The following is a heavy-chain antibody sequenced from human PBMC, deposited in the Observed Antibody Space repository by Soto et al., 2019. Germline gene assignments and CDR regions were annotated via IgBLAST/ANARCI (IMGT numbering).Heavy chain of an antibody. CDR2: IFTRDSET. Sequence: EQLEQSGAEVKKPGESLKISCKGPGHLFNNHWIGWVRQTPGKGLEWMGLIFTRDSETKNSPSFQGHVSFSVDNSINTVYLQWTSLKTTDTGIYFCARGYFDSGHGYDLWGQGTLVTVSS. CDR3: ARGYFDSGHGYDL. V-gene: IGHV5-51*01. J-gene: IGHJ5*02. CDR1: GHLFNNHW. D-gene: IGHD3-10*01.